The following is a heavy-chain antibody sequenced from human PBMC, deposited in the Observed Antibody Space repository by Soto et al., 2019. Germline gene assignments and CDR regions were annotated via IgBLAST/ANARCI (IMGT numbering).Heavy chain of an antibody. CDR2: IWYDGSNK. J-gene: IGHJ4*02. CDR3: ARGGPDIVVVVAANPFDY. CDR1: GFTFSSYG. V-gene: IGHV3-33*01. D-gene: IGHD2-15*01. Sequence: QVQLVESGGGVVQPGRSLRLSCAASGFTFSSYGMHWVRQAPGKGPEWVAVIWYDGSNKYYADSVKGRFTISRDNSKNTLYLQMNSLRAEDTAVYYCARGGPDIVVVVAANPFDYWGQGTLVTVSS.